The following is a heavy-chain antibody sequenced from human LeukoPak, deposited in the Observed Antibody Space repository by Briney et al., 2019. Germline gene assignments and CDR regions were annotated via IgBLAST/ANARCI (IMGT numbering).Heavy chain of an antibody. CDR1: GGSISSGSYY. J-gene: IGHJ4*02. V-gene: IGHV4-39*07. CDR2: INHSGST. CDR3: ARVGDGYNVDY. D-gene: IGHD5-24*01. Sequence: SETLSLTCTVSGGSISSGSYYWSWIRQPPGKGLEWTGEINHSGSTNYNPSLKSRVTISVDTSKNQFSLKLSSVTAADTAVYYRARVGDGYNVDYWGQGTLVTVSS.